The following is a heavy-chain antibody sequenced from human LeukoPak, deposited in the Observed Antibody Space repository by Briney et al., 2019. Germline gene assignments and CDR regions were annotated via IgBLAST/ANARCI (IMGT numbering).Heavy chain of an antibody. CDR1: GFTFSSYS. J-gene: IGHJ4*02. D-gene: IGHD3-22*01. CDR3: ARGPSYYYDSSGYPFDY. Sequence: GGSLRLSCAASGFTFSSYSMNWGRQAPGKGLELVSSISSSSSYIYYADSVKGRFTISRDNAKNSLYLQMNSLRAEDTAVYYCARGPSYYYDSSGYPFDYWGQGTLVTVSS. CDR2: ISSSSSYI. V-gene: IGHV3-21*01.